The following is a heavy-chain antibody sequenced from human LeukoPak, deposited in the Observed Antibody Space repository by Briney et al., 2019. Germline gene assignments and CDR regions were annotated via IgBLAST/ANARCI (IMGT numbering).Heavy chain of an antibody. Sequence: SETLSLTCTVSGGSISSGDYYWSWIRQPPGKGLEWIGYIYYSGSTYYNPSLKSRVTISVDTSKNQFSLKLSSVTAADTAVYYCARAVAGTFTDYWGQGTLVTVSS. CDR3: ARAVAGTFTDY. D-gene: IGHD6-19*01. J-gene: IGHJ4*02. CDR2: IYYSGST. CDR1: GGSISSGDYY. V-gene: IGHV4-30-4*01.